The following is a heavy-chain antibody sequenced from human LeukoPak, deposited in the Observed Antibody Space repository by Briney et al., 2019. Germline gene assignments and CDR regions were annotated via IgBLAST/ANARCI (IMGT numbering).Heavy chain of an antibody. J-gene: IGHJ4*02. CDR3: ATGSGYYITFDY. Sequence: GASVNVSCKASGGTFSSYAISWVRQAPGQGLEWMGGIIPIFGTENYAQKFQGRVTITADESTSTAYMELSSLRSEDTAVYYCATGSGYYITFDYWGQGTLVTVSS. V-gene: IGHV1-69*13. CDR2: IIPIFGTE. CDR1: GGTFSSYA. D-gene: IGHD3-3*01.